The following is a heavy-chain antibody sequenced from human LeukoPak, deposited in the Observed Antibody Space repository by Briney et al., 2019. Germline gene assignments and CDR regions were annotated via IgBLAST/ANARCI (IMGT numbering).Heavy chain of an antibody. Sequence: GGSLRLSCAASGFTFSSYAMHWVRQAPGKGLEWVAVISYDGSNKYYADSVKGRFTISRDNSKNTLYLQMNSLRAEDTAVYCCAKVRWDNSGWYYSDSWGQGTLVTVSS. V-gene: IGHV3-30*04. D-gene: IGHD6-19*01. CDR1: GFTFSSYA. CDR3: AKVRWDNSGWYYSDS. J-gene: IGHJ4*02. CDR2: ISYDGSNK.